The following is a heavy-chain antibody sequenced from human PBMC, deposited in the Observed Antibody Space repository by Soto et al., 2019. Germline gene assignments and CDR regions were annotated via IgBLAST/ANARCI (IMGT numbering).Heavy chain of an antibody. V-gene: IGHV3-30-3*01. Sequence: QVQLVESGGGVVQPGRSLRLSCAASGFTFSSYAMHWVRQAPGKGLEWGAVISYDGSNKYYADSVKGRFTISRDNSKNTLYLQMNSLRAEDTAVYYCARGNTYYYDSSGYHDAFDIWGQGTMVTVSS. CDR1: GFTFSSYA. CDR2: ISYDGSNK. D-gene: IGHD3-22*01. CDR3: ARGNTYYYDSSGYHDAFDI. J-gene: IGHJ3*02.